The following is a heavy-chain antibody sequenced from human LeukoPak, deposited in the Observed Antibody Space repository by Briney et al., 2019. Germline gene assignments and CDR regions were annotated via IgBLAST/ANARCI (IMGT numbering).Heavy chain of an antibody. Sequence: SETLSLTCTVSGGSISSYYWSWIRQPPGKGLEWIGYIYYSGSTNYNPSLKSRVTISVDTSKNQFSLKLSSVTAADTAVYYCARQGPYYYDSVFDYWGQGTLVTVSS. CDR2: IYYSGST. CDR3: ARQGPYYYDSVFDY. CDR1: GGSISSYY. D-gene: IGHD3-22*01. J-gene: IGHJ4*02. V-gene: IGHV4-59*08.